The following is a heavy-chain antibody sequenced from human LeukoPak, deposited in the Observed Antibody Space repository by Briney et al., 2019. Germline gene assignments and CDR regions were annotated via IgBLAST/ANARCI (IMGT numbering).Heavy chain of an antibody. CDR2: IYYSGST. J-gene: IGHJ5*02. Sequence: PSETLSLTCTVSGDSISSYYWSWIRQPPGKGLEWIGYIYYSGSTNYNPSLKSRVTISVDTSKNQFSLKLSSVTAADTAVYYCARQGRIAAAGTYNWFDPWGQGTLVTVSS. V-gene: IGHV4-59*08. CDR3: ARQGRIAAAGTYNWFDP. D-gene: IGHD6-13*01. CDR1: GDSISSYY.